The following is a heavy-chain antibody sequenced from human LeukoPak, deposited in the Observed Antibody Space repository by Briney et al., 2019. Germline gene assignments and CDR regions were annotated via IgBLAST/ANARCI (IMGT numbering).Heavy chain of an antibody. D-gene: IGHD1-26*01. J-gene: IGHJ3*02. Sequence: GGSLRLSCAASGFTFSSYGMHWVRQAPGKGLEWVAFIRYDGSNKYYADSVKGRFTISRDNAKNSLYLQMNSLRAEDTAVYYCARYCYGIVGATCYAFDIWGQGTMVTVSS. CDR2: IRYDGSNK. V-gene: IGHV3-30*02. CDR1: GFTFSSYG. CDR3: ARYCYGIVGATCYAFDI.